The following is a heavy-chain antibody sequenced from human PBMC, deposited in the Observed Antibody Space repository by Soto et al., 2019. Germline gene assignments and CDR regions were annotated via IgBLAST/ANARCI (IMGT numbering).Heavy chain of an antibody. J-gene: IGHJ4*02. CDR2: ISSDGNNR. CDR3: AHLAGLAHTDDF. D-gene: IGHD3-9*01. CDR1: GFTFIDYA. Sequence: WGSLRLSCAASGFTFIDYALHFFRQAPGKGLEWVTVISSDGNNRYYADSVKGRFTISRDNSKNTLYLQMNSLRVEDTAIYICAHLAGLAHTDDFWGQGTPVTVSS. V-gene: IGHV3-30-3*01.